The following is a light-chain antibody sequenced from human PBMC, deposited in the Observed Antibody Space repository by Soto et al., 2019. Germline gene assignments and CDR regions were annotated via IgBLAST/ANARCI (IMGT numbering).Light chain of an antibody. CDR2: DAS. V-gene: IGKV3-11*01. Sequence: EIVLTQTKATLSLSPGERATLSCRASQSVSTYLAWYQQRPGQAPRLLIYDASYRATDIPPRFSGSGSGTDFTLTISSLEPEDFAVYYCQQRRSWPPTITFGQGTRLEIK. J-gene: IGKJ5*01. CDR1: QSVSTY. CDR3: QQRRSWPPTIT.